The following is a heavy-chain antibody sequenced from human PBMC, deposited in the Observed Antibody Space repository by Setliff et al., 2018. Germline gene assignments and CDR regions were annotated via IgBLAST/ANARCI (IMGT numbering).Heavy chain of an antibody. D-gene: IGHD6-19*01. J-gene: IGHJ4*02. V-gene: IGHV1-69*10. CDR1: GGTFSSYA. Sequence: GASVKVSCKASGGTFSSYAISWVRQAPGQGLEWMGGIIPILGIANYAQKFQGRATITRDTSASTAYMELSSLRSEDTAVYYCARLNSGWYAKIDYWGQGTLVTVSS. CDR3: ARLNSGWYAKIDY. CDR2: IIPILGIA.